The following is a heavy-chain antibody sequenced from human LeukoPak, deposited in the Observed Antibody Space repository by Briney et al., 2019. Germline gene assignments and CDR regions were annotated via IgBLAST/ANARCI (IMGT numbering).Heavy chain of an antibody. Sequence: PSQTLSLTCTVSGGSISSGGYYWSWIRQPPGKGLEWIGYIYHSGSTYYNPSLKSRVTISVDRSKNQFSLKLSSVTAADTAVYYCARDLGGAAAGTDWVWDYWGQGTLVTVSS. J-gene: IGHJ4*02. CDR2: IYHSGST. CDR1: GGSISSGGYY. CDR3: ARDLGGAAAGTDWVWDY. D-gene: IGHD6-13*01. V-gene: IGHV4-30-2*01.